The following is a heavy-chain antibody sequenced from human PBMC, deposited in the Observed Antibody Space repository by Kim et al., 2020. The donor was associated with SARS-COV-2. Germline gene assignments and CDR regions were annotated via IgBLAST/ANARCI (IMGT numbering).Heavy chain of an antibody. CDR1: GYTFTSYY. Sequence: ASVKVSCKASGYTFTSYYMHWVRQAPGQGLEWMGIINPSGGSTSYAQKFQGRVTMTRDTSTSTVYMELSSLRSEDTAVYYCARAKIWRLLWFGELLDYWGQGTLVTVSS. J-gene: IGHJ4*02. CDR2: INPSGGST. CDR3: ARAKIWRLLWFGELLDY. V-gene: IGHV1-46*01. D-gene: IGHD3-10*01.